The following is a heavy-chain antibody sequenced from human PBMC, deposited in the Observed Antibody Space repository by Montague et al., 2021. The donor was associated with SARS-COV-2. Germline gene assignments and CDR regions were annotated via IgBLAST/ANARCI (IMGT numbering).Heavy chain of an antibody. CDR3: AIPMVRGFSRAFDI. Sequence: SETLSLTSAVYGGSFSGYCWSWIRQPPGKGLEWIGEINHSGSTNYNPSLKSRVTISVDTSKNQFPLKLSSVTAADTAVYYCAIPMVRGFSRAFDIWGQGTMVTVSS. CDR2: INHSGST. D-gene: IGHD3-10*01. J-gene: IGHJ3*02. CDR1: GGSFSGYC. V-gene: IGHV4-34*01.